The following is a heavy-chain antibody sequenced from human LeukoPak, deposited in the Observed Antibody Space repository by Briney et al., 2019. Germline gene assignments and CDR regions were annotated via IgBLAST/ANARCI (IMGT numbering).Heavy chain of an antibody. J-gene: IGHJ5*02. D-gene: IGHD2-2*01. Sequence: GGSLRLSCAASGFTFSSYWMHWVRQAPGKGLVWVSRINSDGSSTSCADSVKGRFTISRDNAKNTLYLQMNSLRAEDTAVYYCARTLGQGYQLLFDPWGQGTLVTVSS. CDR2: INSDGSST. CDR3: ARTLGQGYQLLFDP. CDR1: GFTFSSYW. V-gene: IGHV3-74*01.